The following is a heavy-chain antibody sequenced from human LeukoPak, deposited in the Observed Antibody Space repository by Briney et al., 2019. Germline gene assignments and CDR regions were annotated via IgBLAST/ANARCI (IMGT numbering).Heavy chain of an antibody. J-gene: IGHJ4*02. CDR3: ARGRIAVAGIHY. CDR2: INPDGGST. V-gene: IGHV1-46*01. Sequence: ASVKVSCKASGYTFSNYFIHWVRQAPGQGLEWMGIINPDGGSTSYAQRFQGRVTITRDTSASTAYMELSSLRSEDTAVYYCARGRIAVAGIHYWGQGTLVTVSS. D-gene: IGHD6-19*01. CDR1: GYTFSNYF.